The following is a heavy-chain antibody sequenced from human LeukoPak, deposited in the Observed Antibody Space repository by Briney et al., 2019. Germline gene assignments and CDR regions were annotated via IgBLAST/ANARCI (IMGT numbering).Heavy chain of an antibody. Sequence: SETLSLTCTVSGGSISSSSYYWGWVRQPPGKGLEWVVCIYYSGSTSYNPSLRSRVTISVHTSKNQLSLKLRSAPAADTAVYCCAIVVIWFGAPELWLDPWGQGTLVTVSS. CDR1: GGSISSSSYY. CDR3: AIVVIWFGAPELWLDP. D-gene: IGHD3-10*01. CDR2: IYYSGST. J-gene: IGHJ5*02. V-gene: IGHV4-39*01.